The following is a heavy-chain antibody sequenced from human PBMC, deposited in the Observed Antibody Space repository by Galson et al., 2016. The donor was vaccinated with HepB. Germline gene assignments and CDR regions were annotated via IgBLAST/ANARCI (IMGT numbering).Heavy chain of an antibody. CDR1: GGSIKDSQYY. V-gene: IGHV4-39*01. D-gene: IGHD3-3*01. CDR3: VRLDEEKSSRFLEWSPFDP. J-gene: IGHJ5*02. Sequence: SETLSLTCSVSGGSIKDSQYYWGWIRQAPGKGLEWIGTISFDGTAYSSASLKSRVTLSVDTSTNQFSLKLMSMTAADTDIYYCVRLDEEKSSRFLEWSPFDPWGRGILVTVSS. CDR2: ISFDGTA.